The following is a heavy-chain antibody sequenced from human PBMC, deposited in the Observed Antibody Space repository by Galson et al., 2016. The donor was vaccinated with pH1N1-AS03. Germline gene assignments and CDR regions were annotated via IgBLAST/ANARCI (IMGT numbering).Heavy chain of an antibody. J-gene: IGHJ3*02. D-gene: IGHD3-10*01. Sequence: SVKVSCKASGYTFTTYGLTWVRQAPGQGLEWMAWINPYNGNTNYAQRVQGRLTMTTDTSTSTAYMELRSLRSDDTAVYYCARVRVRGSDSAFDIWGQGTMVTVSS. CDR3: ARVRVRGSDSAFDI. CDR1: GYTFTTYG. V-gene: IGHV1-18*04. CDR2: INPYNGNT.